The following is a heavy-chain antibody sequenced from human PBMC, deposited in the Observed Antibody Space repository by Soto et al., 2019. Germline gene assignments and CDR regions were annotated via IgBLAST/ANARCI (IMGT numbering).Heavy chain of an antibody. D-gene: IGHD3-10*01. J-gene: IGHJ5*02. Sequence: ASVKVSCKASGYTFTSYDSNWVRQATGQGLEWMGWMNPNSGNTGYAQKFQGRVTMTRNTSISTAYMELSSLRSEDTAVYYCARGSPVLLWFGEPNWFDPWGQGTLVTVSS. CDR3: ARGSPVLLWFGEPNWFDP. V-gene: IGHV1-8*01. CDR2: MNPNSGNT. CDR1: GYTFTSYD.